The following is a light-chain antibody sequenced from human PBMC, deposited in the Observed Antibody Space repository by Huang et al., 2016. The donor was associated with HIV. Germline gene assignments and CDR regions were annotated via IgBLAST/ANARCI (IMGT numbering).Light chain of an antibody. V-gene: IGKV1-39*01. CDR2: VAS. Sequence: DIQMTQSPSSLSASVGDRVTIACRASQSIGTYLNWYQQKRGKAPRLLIHVASSLQRGVPSRFSGSGAGTDFTLTISILQPEDFATYYCQQSYSALGLTFGGGTKVEIK. CDR3: QQSYSALGLT. J-gene: IGKJ4*01. CDR1: QSIGTY.